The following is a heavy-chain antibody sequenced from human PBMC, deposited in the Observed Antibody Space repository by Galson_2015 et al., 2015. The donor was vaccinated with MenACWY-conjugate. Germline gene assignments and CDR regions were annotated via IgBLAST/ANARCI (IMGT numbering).Heavy chain of an antibody. CDR1: GASLSSGGYY. V-gene: IGHV4-31*03. CDR2: IHYSGRN. Sequence: TLSLTCSVSGASLSSGGYYWSWIRQHPGKGLEWIGHIHYSGRNYCNPSLQSRISMSVDTSKNQFSLTLTSVTAADTAVYYCARDGYCGVDGVSTDRAYYYYMDVWGRGTTVTVYS. CDR3: ARDGYCGVDGVSTDRAYYYYMDV. D-gene: IGHD6-19*01. J-gene: IGHJ6*03.